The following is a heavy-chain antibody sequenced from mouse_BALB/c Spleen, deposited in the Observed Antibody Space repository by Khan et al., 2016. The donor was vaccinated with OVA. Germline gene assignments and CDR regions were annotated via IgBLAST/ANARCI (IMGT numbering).Heavy chain of an antibody. Sequence: EVQLQESGGDLVKPGGSLKLSCAASGFTFSTYGMSWVRQTPDKRLEWVATVSSGGHYTYYPDTVKGRFTISRDNAKNTLYLQMSSLKSEDTAMFYCARIAYYYDSEGFAYWGQGTLVSVSA. CDR3: ARIAYYYDSEGFAY. J-gene: IGHJ3*01. V-gene: IGHV5-6*01. CDR2: VSSGGHYT. CDR1: GFTFSTYG. D-gene: IGHD1-1*01.